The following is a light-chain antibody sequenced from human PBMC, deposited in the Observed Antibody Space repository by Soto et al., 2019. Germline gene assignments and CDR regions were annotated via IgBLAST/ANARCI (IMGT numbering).Light chain of an antibody. Sequence: ERVMTQSPATLSVSPGERATLSCRASQSVGTRLAWYQQKPGQAPRLLIYGASARAAGISPRFSGGGSGTEFPLTISSLQSEDLAVYYCQKYSDWPRTFGQGTKVGIK. CDR1: QSVGTR. CDR2: GAS. J-gene: IGKJ1*01. CDR3: QKYSDWPRT. V-gene: IGKV3D-15*01.